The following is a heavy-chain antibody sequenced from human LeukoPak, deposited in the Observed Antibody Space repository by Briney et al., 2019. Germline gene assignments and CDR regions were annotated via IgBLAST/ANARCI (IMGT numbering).Heavy chain of an antibody. D-gene: IGHD6-13*01. CDR1: GFTFSSYS. V-gene: IGHV3-21*01. Sequence: GGSLRLSCAASGFTFSSYSMNWVRQAPGKGLEWVSSISSSSSYRYYADSVKGRFTISRDNAKNSLYLQMNSLRAEDTAVYYCARAPPYSSSWYGWFDPWGQGTLVTVSS. CDR3: ARAPPYSSSWYGWFDP. J-gene: IGHJ5*02. CDR2: ISSSSSYR.